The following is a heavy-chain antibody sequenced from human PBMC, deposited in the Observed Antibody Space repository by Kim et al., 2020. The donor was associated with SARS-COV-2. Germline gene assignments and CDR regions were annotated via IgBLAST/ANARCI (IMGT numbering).Heavy chain of an antibody. Sequence: DYAISVKGRITSNADTSKNKVSLQLNSVTPEDTAIYYCARAIHTERDAFDVWGQGTVVALSS. D-gene: IGHD2-8*02. CDR3: ARAIHTERDAFDV. V-gene: IGHV6-1*01. J-gene: IGHJ3*01.